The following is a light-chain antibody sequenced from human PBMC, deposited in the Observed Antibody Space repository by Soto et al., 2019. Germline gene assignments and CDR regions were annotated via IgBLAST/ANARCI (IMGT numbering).Light chain of an antibody. CDR3: SSHSSSSTLVV. Sequence: QSALSQPASMSGSPGQSITISCTGTSSDVGGYNYVSWYRQYPGKAPKLIIYDVNNRPSEVSNRFSGSKSGNTASLTISGLQAEDEADYYCSSHSSSSTLVVFGGGTTLTVL. CDR2: DVN. J-gene: IGLJ2*01. CDR1: SSDVGGYNY. V-gene: IGLV2-14*03.